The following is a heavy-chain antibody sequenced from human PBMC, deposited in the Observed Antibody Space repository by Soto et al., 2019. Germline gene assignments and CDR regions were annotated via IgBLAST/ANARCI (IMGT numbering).Heavy chain of an antibody. D-gene: IGHD2-2*02. Sequence: SETLSLTCTGSCGSISSYYWSWIRQPAGKGLEWIGRIYTSGSTNYNPSLKSRVTMSVDTSKNQFSLKLSSVTAADTAVYYCARDFGYCSSTSCYTYYYYGMDVWGQGTTVTVSS. CDR1: CGSISSYY. V-gene: IGHV4-4*07. J-gene: IGHJ6*02. CDR3: ARDFGYCSSTSCYTYYYYGMDV. CDR2: IYTSGST.